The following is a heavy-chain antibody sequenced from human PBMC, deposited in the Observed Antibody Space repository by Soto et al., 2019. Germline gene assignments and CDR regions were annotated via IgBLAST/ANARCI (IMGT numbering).Heavy chain of an antibody. J-gene: IGHJ5*02. CDR3: VKNSRWCKT. D-gene: IGHD2-8*02. Sequence: QLLQSGGGLVQPGGSLTLSCAASGFTFGTTDMSWVRQAPGEGLEWVSTIDGSGGITYYADSVKGRFTISRDNSRNTVYLQMNSLSADHPALYYCVKNSRWCKTWGQGALVTVTS. CDR1: GFTFGTTD. CDR2: IDGSGGIT. V-gene: IGHV3-23*01.